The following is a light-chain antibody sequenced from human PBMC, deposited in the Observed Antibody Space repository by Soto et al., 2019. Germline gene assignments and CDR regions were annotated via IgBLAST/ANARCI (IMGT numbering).Light chain of an antibody. CDR1: QSVTSNY. CDR2: VAS. V-gene: IGKV3-20*01. J-gene: IGKJ2*01. CDR3: QQYGSSPYT. Sequence: EIVLTQSPGTLSLSPGERATLSCRASQSVTSNYLAWYQQKPGQAPRLLIYVASSRATGIPDRFSGSGSGSDFTLTITRLEPEDFAVYDCQQYGSSPYTFGQGTKLEIK.